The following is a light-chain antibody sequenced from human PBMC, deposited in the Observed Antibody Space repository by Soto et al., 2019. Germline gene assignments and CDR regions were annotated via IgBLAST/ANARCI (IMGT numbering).Light chain of an antibody. CDR1: SSNIGNNY. V-gene: IGLV1-51*01. Sequence: QSVLTQPPSVSAAPGHKVTIFCSGSSSNIGNNYVSWYQQLPGTAPKLLIYDNNKRPSGIPDRFSGSKSGTSATLGITGLQTGDEADYYCGTWDSSLSAHVFGTGTKVTVL. CDR2: DNN. J-gene: IGLJ1*01. CDR3: GTWDSSLSAHV.